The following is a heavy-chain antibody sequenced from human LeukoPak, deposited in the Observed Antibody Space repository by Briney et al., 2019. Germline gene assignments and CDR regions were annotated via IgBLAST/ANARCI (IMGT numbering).Heavy chain of an antibody. V-gene: IGHV1-18*01. CDR1: GYTFTSYG. Sequence: SVQVSCQASGYTFTSYGISWVRQAPGQGLEWMGWISAYNGNTNYAQKLQGRVTMTTDTSTSTAYMELRSLGSDDTAVYYCARQGYSGYDPLDYWGQGTLVTVSS. CDR3: ARQGYSGYDPLDY. CDR2: ISAYNGNT. J-gene: IGHJ4*02. D-gene: IGHD5-12*01.